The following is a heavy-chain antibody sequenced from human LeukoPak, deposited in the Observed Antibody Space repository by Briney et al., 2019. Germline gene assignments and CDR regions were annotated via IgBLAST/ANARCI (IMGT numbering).Heavy chain of an antibody. J-gene: IGHJ1*01. V-gene: IGHV4-59*01. CDR3: ARGDSTVTPKYFQY. CDR1: GGSISSYY. Sequence: SETLSLTCTVSGGSISSYYWNWIRQPPGKGLEWIGYIYYSGSTNYSPSLKSRVTISVDTSKNQFSLKLTSVTAADTAVYYCARGDSTVTPKYFQYWGQGTQVTVSS. CDR2: IYYSGST. D-gene: IGHD4-23*01.